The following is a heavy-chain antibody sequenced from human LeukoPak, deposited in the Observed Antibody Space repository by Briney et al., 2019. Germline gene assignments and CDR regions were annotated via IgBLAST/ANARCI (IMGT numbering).Heavy chain of an antibody. Sequence: GGSLRLSCAASGFTFDDYAMHWVRQAPGKGLEWVSGISWNSGSIGYADSVKGRFTISRDNAKNSLYLQMNSLRAEDTALYYCAKDRSSGWYHYIDYWGQGTLVTVSS. CDR1: GFTFDDYA. D-gene: IGHD6-19*01. CDR3: AKDRSSGWYHYIDY. CDR2: ISWNSGSI. J-gene: IGHJ4*02. V-gene: IGHV3-9*01.